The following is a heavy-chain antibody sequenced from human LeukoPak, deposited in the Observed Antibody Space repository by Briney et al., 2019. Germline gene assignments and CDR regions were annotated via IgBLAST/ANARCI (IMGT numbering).Heavy chain of an antibody. CDR3: ARAYGSGSYLGY. CDR1: GYTFTGHY. CDR2: INPSGGST. Sequence: ASVKVSCKASGYTFTGHYMHWVRQAPGQGLEWMGIINPSGGSTSYAQKFQGRVTMTRDTSTSTVYMELSSLRSEDTAVYYCARAYGSGSYLGYWGQGTLVTVSS. J-gene: IGHJ4*02. D-gene: IGHD3-10*01. V-gene: IGHV1-46*01.